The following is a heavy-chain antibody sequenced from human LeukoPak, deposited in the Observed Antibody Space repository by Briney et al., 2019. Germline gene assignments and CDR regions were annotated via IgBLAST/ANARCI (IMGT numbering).Heavy chain of an antibody. D-gene: IGHD1-26*01. CDR2: ISGGGGST. Sequence: PGGSLRLSCAASGFTFTSYSMNWVRQAPGKGLEWVSTISGGGGSTYYADSVKGRFTISRDNSKNTLYLQVNSLRAEDTAVYYCAKEGKWDVTPFDYWGQGTLVTVSS. CDR1: GFTFTSYS. V-gene: IGHV3-23*01. CDR3: AKEGKWDVTPFDY. J-gene: IGHJ4*02.